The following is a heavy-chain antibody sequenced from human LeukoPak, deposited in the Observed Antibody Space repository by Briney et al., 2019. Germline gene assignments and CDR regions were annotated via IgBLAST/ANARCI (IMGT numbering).Heavy chain of an antibody. V-gene: IGHV3-21*01. CDR1: GFTFSDYS. D-gene: IGHD5-24*01. CDR3: AKTKEMATISYFDS. J-gene: IGHJ4*02. Sequence: GGSLRLSCAASGFTFSDYSMNWVRQAPGKGLEGVSSISSSTSYIYYGDSLKGRFTISRDSAKNSLYLQVNIVSAGDMAVYHFAKTKEMATISYFDSWGQGTLVTVSS. CDR2: ISSSTSYI.